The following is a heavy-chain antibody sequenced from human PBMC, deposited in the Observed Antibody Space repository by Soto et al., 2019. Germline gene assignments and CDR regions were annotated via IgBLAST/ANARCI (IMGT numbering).Heavy chain of an antibody. CDR2: IYRTGST. Sequence: SETLSLTCAVSGGSFTSNNWWTWVRQPPGQGLEWIGEIYRTGSTNYNPSLKSRVTISLDKSENQFSLKVTSLTAADTAVYYCESRDPGTSVDYWGQGTLVTVSS. J-gene: IGHJ4*02. CDR1: GGSFTSNNW. D-gene: IGHD1-7*01. CDR3: ESRDPGTSVDY. V-gene: IGHV4-4*02.